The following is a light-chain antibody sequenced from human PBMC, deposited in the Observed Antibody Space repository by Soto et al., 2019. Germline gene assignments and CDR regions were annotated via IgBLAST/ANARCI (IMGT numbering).Light chain of an antibody. J-gene: IGKJ3*01. CDR3: QQYGSSPLFT. CDR1: QSVSSN. Sequence: EIVMTQSPATLSVSPGERATLSCRASQSVSSNLAWYQQKPGQAPTLLIYGASARATGIPVRFSGSRSGTEFTLTISSLEPEDFAVYYCQQYGSSPLFTFGPGTKVDFK. CDR2: GAS. V-gene: IGKV3-15*01.